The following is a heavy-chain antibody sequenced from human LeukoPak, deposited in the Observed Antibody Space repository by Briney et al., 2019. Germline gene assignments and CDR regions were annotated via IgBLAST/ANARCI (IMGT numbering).Heavy chain of an antibody. CDR2: IRVYNGNT. CDR3: ARDGSGYSYGYEN. J-gene: IGHJ4*02. Sequence: ASVKVSCKASGYTFTSYGINWVRQAPGQGLEWMGWIRVYNGNTNYAQKLQGRVTMTTDTSTSTAYMELRSLRSDDTAVYYCARDGSGYSYGYENWGQGTLVTVSS. D-gene: IGHD5-18*01. CDR1: GYTFTSYG. V-gene: IGHV1-18*01.